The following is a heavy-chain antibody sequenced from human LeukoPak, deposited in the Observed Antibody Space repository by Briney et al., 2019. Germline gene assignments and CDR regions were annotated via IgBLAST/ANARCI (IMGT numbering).Heavy chain of an antibody. D-gene: IGHD3-3*01. Sequence: PSETLSLTCTVSGGSISSHYWSWIRQPPGKGLEWIGYIYYSGSTYYNPSLKSRVTISVDTSKNQFSLKLSSVTAADTAVYYCARSSGFLEWLLPDFPFDYWGQGTLVTVSS. J-gene: IGHJ4*02. CDR2: IYYSGST. V-gene: IGHV4-59*11. CDR3: ARSSGFLEWLLPDFPFDY. CDR1: GGSISSHY.